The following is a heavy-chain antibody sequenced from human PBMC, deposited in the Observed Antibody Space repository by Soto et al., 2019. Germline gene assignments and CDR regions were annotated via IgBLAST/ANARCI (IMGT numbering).Heavy chain of an antibody. D-gene: IGHD6-19*01. CDR1: GFTFDDYA. CDR3: AKALLVAGNFDY. CDR2: ISWNSGSI. V-gene: IGHV3-9*01. Sequence: ESGGGLVQPGRSLRLSCAASGFTFDDYAMHWVRQAPGKGLEWVSGISWNSGSIGYADSVKGRFTISRDNAKNSLYLQMNSLRAEDTALYYCAKALLVAGNFDYWGQGTLVTVSS. J-gene: IGHJ4*02.